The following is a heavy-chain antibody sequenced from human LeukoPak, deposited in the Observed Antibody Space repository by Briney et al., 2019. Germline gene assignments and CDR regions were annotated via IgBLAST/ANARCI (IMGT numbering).Heavy chain of an antibody. CDR2: TGLSSSYI. CDR1: GLSVSIYD. J-gene: IGHJ5*02. Sequence: PGGSLRHSCAASGLSVSIYDMVWVRQAPGKGLEWIASTGLSSSYIGYADSVKGRFTISRDNGENSVYLQMNSLRAEYTAVYFCARERSHCSGATCSLDLWGQGTLVTVSS. V-gene: IGHV3-21*01. D-gene: IGHD2-15*01. CDR3: ARERSHCSGATCSLDL.